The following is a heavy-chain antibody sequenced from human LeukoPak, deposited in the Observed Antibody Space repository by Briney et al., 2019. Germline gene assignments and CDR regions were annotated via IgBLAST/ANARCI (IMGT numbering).Heavy chain of an antibody. CDR1: GFTFSSYA. V-gene: IGHV3-23*01. D-gene: IGHD2-21*02. Sequence: GGSLRLSCAASGFTFSSYAMSWVRQAPGKGLEWVPAIRGSGGSTYYADSVKGRFTISRDNSKNTLYLQMNSLRTEDTAVYCCAKGSAYCGGDCYQLDIWGQGTMVTVSS. J-gene: IGHJ3*02. CDR2: IRGSGGST. CDR3: AKGSAYCGGDCYQLDI.